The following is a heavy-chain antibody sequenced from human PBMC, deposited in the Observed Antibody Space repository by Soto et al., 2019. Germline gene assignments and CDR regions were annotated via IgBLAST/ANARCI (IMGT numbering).Heavy chain of an antibody. CDR3: ARKGVPVVGATSYYYYYYGMDV. V-gene: IGHV1-46*01. CDR1: GYTSTSYY. D-gene: IGHD1-26*01. J-gene: IGHJ6*02. CDR2: INPSGGST. Sequence: ASVKVSCKASGYTSTSYYMHWVRQAPGQGLEWMGIINPSGGSTSYAQKFQGRVTMTRDTSTSTVYMELSSLRSEDTAVYYCARKGVPVVGATSYYYYYYGMDVWGQGTTVTVSS.